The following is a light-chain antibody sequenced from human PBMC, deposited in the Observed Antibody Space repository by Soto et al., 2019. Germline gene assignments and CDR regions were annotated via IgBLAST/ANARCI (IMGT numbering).Light chain of an antibody. J-gene: IGKJ1*01. Sequence: IQMTQSPSSLSASVGDRVTITCRACQSISSDLNWYQQKPGKAPKLLIYAASSLQSGVPSRFSGRGSGTDFTLTISSLQPEDFATNYCQHSYSTLWTFGQGTEVDIK. CDR2: AAS. CDR3: QHSYSTLWT. V-gene: IGKV1-39*01. CDR1: QSISSD.